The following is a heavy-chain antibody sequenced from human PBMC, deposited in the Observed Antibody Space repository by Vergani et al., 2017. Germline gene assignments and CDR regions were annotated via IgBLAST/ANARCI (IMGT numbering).Heavy chain of an antibody. CDR3: ARDGYRRAFDY. CDR1: GFTFSSYS. CDR2: IKQDGSEK. Sequence: EVQLVESGGGLVKPGGSLRLSCAASGFTFSSYSMNWVRQAPGKGLEWVANIKQDGSEKYYVDSVKGRFTISRDNAKNTLYLQMGSLRAEDMAVYYCARDGYRRAFDYWGQGTLVTVSS. J-gene: IGHJ4*02. D-gene: IGHD5-24*01. V-gene: IGHV3-7*01.